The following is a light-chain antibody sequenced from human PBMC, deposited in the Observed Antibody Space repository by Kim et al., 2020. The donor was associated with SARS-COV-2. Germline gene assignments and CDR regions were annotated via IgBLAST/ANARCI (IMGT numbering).Light chain of an antibody. Sequence: QSITISCTGTSSDVGGYNYVSWYQQHPGKAPKLMIYDVNNRHSGVSNRFSGSKSGNTASLTISGLQAEDEADYYCSSYTSSSTPYVFGTGTKVTVL. J-gene: IGLJ1*01. CDR3: SSYTSSSTPYV. V-gene: IGLV2-14*03. CDR2: DVN. CDR1: SSDVGGYNY.